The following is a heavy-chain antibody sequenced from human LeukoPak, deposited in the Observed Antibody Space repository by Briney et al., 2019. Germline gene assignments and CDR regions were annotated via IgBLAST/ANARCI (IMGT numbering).Heavy chain of an antibody. D-gene: IGHD2-2*01. J-gene: IGHJ6*03. CDR1: GGSISSSSYY. V-gene: IGHV4-39*07. Sequence: SETLSLTCTVSGGSISSSSYYWGWIRQPPGKGLEWIGSIYYSGSTYYNPSLKSRVTISVDTSKNQFSLKLSSVTAADTAVYYCARAPSSTTYYYYHMDVWGKGTTVTVSS. CDR3: ARAPSSTTYYYYHMDV. CDR2: IYYSGST.